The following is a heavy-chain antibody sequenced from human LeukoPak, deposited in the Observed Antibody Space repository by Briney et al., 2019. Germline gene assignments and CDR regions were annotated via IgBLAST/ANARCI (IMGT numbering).Heavy chain of an antibody. D-gene: IGHD6-13*01. CDR2: VSSSNRYT. Sequence: AGGSLRLSCAASGFTFSDYYMSWIRQAPGKGLEWVSYVSSSNRYTNYADSVKGRFTISRDNAKNSLYLQMNSLRDEDSAVYYCAGDFGPLGSWSIDYWGQGTLVTVSS. CDR3: AGDFGPLGSWSIDY. J-gene: IGHJ4*02. V-gene: IGHV3-11*06. CDR1: GFTFSDYY.